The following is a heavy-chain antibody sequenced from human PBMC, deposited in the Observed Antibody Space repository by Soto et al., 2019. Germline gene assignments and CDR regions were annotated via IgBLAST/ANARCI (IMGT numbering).Heavy chain of an antibody. CDR2: IIPLYGTA. J-gene: IGHJ4*02. Sequence: QVQLVQSGAEVKKPGSSVKVSCKASGGTFSSFGFNWVRQAPGQGLEWMGGIIPLYGTANHAQRFQGRVTISVDESTSTVYMELISLRSAVTAIYYCARDRSMDVYNSRSFDYWGQGTMVTVSS. CDR3: ARDRSMDVYNSRSFDY. D-gene: IGHD1-1*01. V-gene: IGHV1-69*01. CDR1: GGTFSSFG.